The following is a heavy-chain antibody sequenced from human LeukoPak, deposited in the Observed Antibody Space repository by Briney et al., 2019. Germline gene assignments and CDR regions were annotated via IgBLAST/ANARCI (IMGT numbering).Heavy chain of an antibody. Sequence: KASETLSLTCTVSGGSISTYYYSWTRQPAGKGLEWIGRIYTSGSTNYNPSLKSRVTMSVDTSKSQFSLKLSSVTAADTAVYYCARAKNDEYYYYGMDVWGEGWSASVSS. CDR3: ARAKNDEYYYYGMDV. CDR2: IYTSGST. J-gene: IGHJ6*04. CDR1: GGSISTYY. D-gene: IGHD6-6*01. V-gene: IGHV4-4*07.